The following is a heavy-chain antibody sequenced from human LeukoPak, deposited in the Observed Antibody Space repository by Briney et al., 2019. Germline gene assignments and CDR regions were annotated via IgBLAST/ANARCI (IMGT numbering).Heavy chain of an antibody. CDR3: ARDIPGIAVAGPQRGDV. J-gene: IGHJ6*02. D-gene: IGHD6-19*01. Sequence: SVKVSCKASRGTYSSYAISWVPQAPGQELEWMGRIIPILCIENYAQKFQGRVTITADKSTSTAYMELTSLRSEDTAVYYCARDIPGIAVAGPQRGDVWGQGTTVTVSS. V-gene: IGHV1-69*04. CDR1: RGTYSSYA. CDR2: IIPILCIE.